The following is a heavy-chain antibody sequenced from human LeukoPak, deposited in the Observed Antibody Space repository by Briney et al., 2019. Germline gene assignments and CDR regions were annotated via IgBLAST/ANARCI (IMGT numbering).Heavy chain of an antibody. V-gene: IGHV3-30*04. Sequence: GGSLRLSCAASGFTFSSYTIHWVRQAPGKGLEWVTLISHDGRNKNYADSVKGRFTISRDNSKKTLYLEVNSLRPEYTAVYYCARGSHQDYFGSMTYLFDYWGQGTLATVSS. CDR2: ISHDGRNK. D-gene: IGHD3-10*01. CDR3: ARGSHQDYFGSMTYLFDY. CDR1: GFTFSSYT. J-gene: IGHJ4*02.